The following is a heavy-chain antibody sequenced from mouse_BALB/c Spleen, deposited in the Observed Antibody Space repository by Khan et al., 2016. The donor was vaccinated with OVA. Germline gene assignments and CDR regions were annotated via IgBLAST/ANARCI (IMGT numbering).Heavy chain of an antibody. Sequence: IQLVQSGPELVKPGASVKISCKASGYSFTDYFMNWVMQSHGKSLEWIGRINPHIGETFYNQKFKDKATLTVDKSSSTAHMELRSLASEDSAVYYCARIYGSDFDYWGQGTTLTVST. V-gene: IGHV1-20*02. J-gene: IGHJ2*01. CDR2: INPHIGET. CDR3: ARIYGSDFDY. D-gene: IGHD1-1*01. CDR1: GYSFTDYF.